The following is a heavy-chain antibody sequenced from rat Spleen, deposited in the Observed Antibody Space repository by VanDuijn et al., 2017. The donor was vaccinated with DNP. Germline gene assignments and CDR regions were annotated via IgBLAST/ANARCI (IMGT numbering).Heavy chain of an antibody. Sequence: EVQLVESGGGLVQPGRSLKLSCAASGFTFSNYGMAWVRQAPTKGLEWVASISTGGGNTYYRDSVKGRFTISRDNANNIQYLQMDSLGSEDTATYYCTRLTTTSHYYAMDAWGQGTSVTVSS. V-gene: IGHV5S13*01. CDR1: GFTFSNYG. CDR2: ISTGGGNT. CDR3: TRLTTTSHYYAMDA. J-gene: IGHJ4*01. D-gene: IGHD1-10*01.